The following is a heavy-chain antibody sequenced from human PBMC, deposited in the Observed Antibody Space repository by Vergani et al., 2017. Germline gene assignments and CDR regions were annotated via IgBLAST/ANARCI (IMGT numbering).Heavy chain of an antibody. Sequence: QVQLVQSGAEVKKPGSSVKVSCKASGGTFSSYAISWVRQAPGQGLEWMGGIIPIFGTANYAQKFQGRVTITADESTSTAYMELSSLRSEDTAVYYCASGIVGATRHYYYYMYVWGKGTTVTVSS. J-gene: IGHJ6*03. CDR3: ASGIVGATRHYYYYMYV. V-gene: IGHV1-69*01. CDR1: GGTFSSYA. D-gene: IGHD1-26*01. CDR2: IIPIFGTA.